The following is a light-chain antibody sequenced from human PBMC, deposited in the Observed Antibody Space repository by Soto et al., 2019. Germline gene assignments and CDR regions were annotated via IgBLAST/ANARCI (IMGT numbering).Light chain of an antibody. J-gene: IGKJ3*01. Sequence: DIQMTQSPSSLSASVGDRVTITCQASQDISNYLNWYQQKPGKAPKLLIYDASNLETGVPSRFSGSGSGTDFTFTISSLQPDDIATYYCQQYDNLPPFTFGSGTKVDIK. CDR1: QDISNY. CDR3: QQYDNLPPFT. V-gene: IGKV1-33*01. CDR2: DAS.